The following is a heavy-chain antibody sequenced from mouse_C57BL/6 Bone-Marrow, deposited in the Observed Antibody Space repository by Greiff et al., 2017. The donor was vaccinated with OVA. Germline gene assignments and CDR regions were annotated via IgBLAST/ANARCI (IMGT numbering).Heavy chain of an antibody. Sequence: QVTLKESGPGILQPSQTLSLTCSFSGFSLSTFGMGVGWIRQPSGKGLEWLAHIWWDDDKYYNPALKSRLTISKDTSKNQVFLKIANVDTADTATYYCARRTLYGSSYYAMDYWGQGTSVTVSS. D-gene: IGHD1-1*01. CDR3: ARRTLYGSSYYAMDY. V-gene: IGHV8-8*01. CDR1: GFSLSTFGMG. J-gene: IGHJ4*01. CDR2: IWWDDDK.